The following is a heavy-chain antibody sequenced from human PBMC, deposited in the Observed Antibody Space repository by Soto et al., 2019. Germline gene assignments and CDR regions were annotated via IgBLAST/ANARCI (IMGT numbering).Heavy chain of an antibody. V-gene: IGHV1-18*01. J-gene: IGHJ4*02. D-gene: IGHD1-7*01. CDR3: ARSGRRWNLREFAS. CDR2: ISAYNGNI. CDR1: AYTFTNYG. Sequence: ASVKVSCKASAYTFTNYGISWVRQAPGQGLEWMGWISAYNGNINYAQKFRGRVTMTTDTSTSSAYLEVRSLRSDDTEVHYCARSGRRWNLREFASWGQGTLVTVSS.